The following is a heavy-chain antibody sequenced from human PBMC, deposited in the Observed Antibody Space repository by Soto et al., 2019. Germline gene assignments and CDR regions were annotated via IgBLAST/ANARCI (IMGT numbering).Heavy chain of an antibody. CDR1: GGTFSSYA. CDR3: ARGILGATVPYYYYGMDV. D-gene: IGHD1-26*01. J-gene: IGHJ6*02. Sequence: GASVKFSCKASGGTFSSYAISWVRQAPGQGLKWMGGIIPIFGTANYAQKFQGRVTITADESTSTAYMELSSLRSEDTAVYYCARGILGATVPYYYYGMDVWGQGTTVTVSS. V-gene: IGHV1-69*13. CDR2: IIPIFGTA.